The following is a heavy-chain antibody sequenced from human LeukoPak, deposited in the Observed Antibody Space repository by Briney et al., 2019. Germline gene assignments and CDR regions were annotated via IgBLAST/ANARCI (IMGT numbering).Heavy chain of an antibody. D-gene: IGHD3-10*01. J-gene: IGHJ3*02. CDR3: AREEGSRGALDI. V-gene: IGHV1-18*04. CDR2: INNYNGNT. CDR1: GYSFTSYG. Sequence: ASVKVSCKASGYSFTSYGIGWVRQAPGQGLEWMGWINNYNGNTNYAQKFQGRVTMTTDTSTSTAYMELRSLRSDDTAVYYCAREEGSRGALDIWGQGTMVTVSS.